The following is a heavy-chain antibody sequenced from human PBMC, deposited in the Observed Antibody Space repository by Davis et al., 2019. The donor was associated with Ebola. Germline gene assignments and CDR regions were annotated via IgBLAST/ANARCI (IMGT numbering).Heavy chain of an antibody. CDR3: ARYCHYTDCSYFDC. D-gene: IGHD2-15*01. CDR1: GFTFSNYD. V-gene: IGHV3-23*01. CDR2: ISASEGHT. J-gene: IGHJ4*02. Sequence: GESLKISCAASGFTFSNYDMSWVRHVPGKGLEWVSTISASEGHTHYSDSVRGRFTISRDNSTNTLYLQMNSLRAEDTATYYCARYCHYTDCSYFDCWGQGTMVAVSS.